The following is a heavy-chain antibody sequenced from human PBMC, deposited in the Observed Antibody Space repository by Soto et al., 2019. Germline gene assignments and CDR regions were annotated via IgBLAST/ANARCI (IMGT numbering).Heavy chain of an antibody. Sequence: HPGGSLRLSCAASGFTFDDYAMHWVRQAPGKGLEWVSGISWNSGSIGYADSVKGRFTISRDNAKNSLYLQMNSLRAEDTALYYCAKDTGGAAPPYYYGMDVWGQGTTVTVSS. CDR1: GFTFDDYA. D-gene: IGHD6-6*01. CDR2: ISWNSGSI. CDR3: AKDTGGAAPPYYYGMDV. V-gene: IGHV3-9*01. J-gene: IGHJ6*02.